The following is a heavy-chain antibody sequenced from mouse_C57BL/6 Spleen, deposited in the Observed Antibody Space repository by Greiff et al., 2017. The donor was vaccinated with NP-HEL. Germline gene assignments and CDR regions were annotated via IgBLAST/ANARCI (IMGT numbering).Heavy chain of an antibody. CDR2: ISSGGDYI. CDR3: TTVVATHWYFDV. CDR1: GFTFSSYA. V-gene: IGHV5-9-1*02. J-gene: IGHJ1*03. Sequence: EVNVVESGEGLVKPGGSLKLSCAASGFTFSSYAMSWVRQTPEKRLEWVAYISSGGDYIYYADTVKGRFTISRDNARNTLYLQMSSLKSEDTAMYYCTTVVATHWYFDVWGTGTTVTVSS. D-gene: IGHD1-1*01.